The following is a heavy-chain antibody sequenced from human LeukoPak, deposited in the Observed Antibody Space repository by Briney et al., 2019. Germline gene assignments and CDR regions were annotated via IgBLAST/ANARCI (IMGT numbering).Heavy chain of an antibody. CDR3: ARDPQVGATVTTFDY. CDR1: GFTFSSYS. CDR2: ISSSSTI. V-gene: IGHV3-48*01. J-gene: IGHJ4*02. Sequence: GGSLRLSCAASGFTFSSYSMNWVRQAPGKGLEWVSYISSSSTIYYADSVKGRFTVSRDNAKNSLYLQMNSLRAEDTAVYYCARDPQVGATVTTFDYWGQGTLVTVSS. D-gene: IGHD4-17*01.